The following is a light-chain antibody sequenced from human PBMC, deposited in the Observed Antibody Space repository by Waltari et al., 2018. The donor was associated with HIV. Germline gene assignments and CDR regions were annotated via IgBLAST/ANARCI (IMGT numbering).Light chain of an antibody. V-gene: IGKV3-15*01. CDR3: QQYNIWPPWT. J-gene: IGKJ1*01. CDR1: QNINNN. Sequence: EIVMTQSPATLSASPGERATFSCRASQNINNNLAWYQQKVGQAPRLLIYRASTRATGVPARFSGGGSGTEFTLTISSLQSEDFAIYYCQQYNIWPPWTFGQGTKVEVK. CDR2: RAS.